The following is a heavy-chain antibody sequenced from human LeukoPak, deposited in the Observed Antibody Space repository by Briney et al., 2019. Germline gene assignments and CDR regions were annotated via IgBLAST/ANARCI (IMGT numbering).Heavy chain of an antibody. D-gene: IGHD3-10*01. J-gene: IGHJ4*02. V-gene: IGHV1-24*01. Sequence: ASVKVSCKVSGYTLTELFMHWVSQAPGKGLGGMGGFDPEDGETVYAQKFQGRVTMTEDTSTDTAYMELSSLRSEDTAVYYCATDLYGSGSYYFDYWGQGTLVTVSS. CDR1: GYTLTELF. CDR3: ATDLYGSGSYYFDY. CDR2: FDPEDGET.